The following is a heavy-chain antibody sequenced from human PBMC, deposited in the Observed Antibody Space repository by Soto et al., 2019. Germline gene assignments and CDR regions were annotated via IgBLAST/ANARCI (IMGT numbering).Heavy chain of an antibody. D-gene: IGHD2-15*01. CDR3: ARGRGIVVVGAATDHWYFDL. J-gene: IGHJ2*01. V-gene: IGHV1-69*12. CDR2: IIPIFGTA. Sequence: QVQLVQSGAEVKKPGSSVKVSCKASGGTFSSYAISWVRQAPGQGLEWMGGIIPIFGTANYAQKFQGRVWITADDSTSTASMELSSLRSEDTAVYYCARGRGIVVVGAATDHWYFDLWGRGTLVTVSS. CDR1: GGTFSSYA.